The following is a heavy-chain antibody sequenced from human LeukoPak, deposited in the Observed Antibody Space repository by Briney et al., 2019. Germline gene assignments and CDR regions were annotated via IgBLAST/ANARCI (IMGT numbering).Heavy chain of an antibody. CDR2: MYFTGST. V-gene: IGHV4-4*07. CDR3: ARVSTGWLAFFDS. J-gene: IGHJ4*02. CDR1: GDSVNTHY. Sequence: SETLSLLCNISGDSVNTHYWAWIRQSAEKGLEWIGRMYFTGSTHYNPSLKSRVSLSLDTSKNHFSMNLKSVTAADTAVYFCARVSTGWLAFFDSWGQGILVTASS. D-gene: IGHD6-19*01.